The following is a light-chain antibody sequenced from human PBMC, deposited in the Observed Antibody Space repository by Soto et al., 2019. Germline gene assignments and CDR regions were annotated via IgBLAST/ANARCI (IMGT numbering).Light chain of an antibody. J-gene: IGLJ1*01. CDR1: SSDVGNYKY. Sequence: QSVLTQPASVSGSPGQSITISCTGTSSDVGNYKYVSWYQQHPGKAPKLIIFDVARRPSGVPDRFSGSKSGNTASLTVSGLQAEDEADYYCCSYAGSYTFVFGTGTKSPS. CDR2: DVA. V-gene: IGLV2-11*01. CDR3: CSYAGSYTFV.